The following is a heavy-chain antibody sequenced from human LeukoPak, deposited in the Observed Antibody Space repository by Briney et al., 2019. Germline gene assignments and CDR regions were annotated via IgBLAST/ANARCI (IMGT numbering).Heavy chain of an antibody. D-gene: IGHD3-3*01. CDR3: ARGSYYDFWSGYYSYERTDF. V-gene: IGHV1-8*01. Sequence: ASVKVSCKASGYTFTSYDINWVRQATGQGLEWMGWMNPNSGNTGYAQKFQGRVTMTRNTSISTAYMELSSLRSEDTAVYYCARGSYYDFWSGYYSYERTDFWGQGTLVTVSS. CDR1: GYTFTSYD. CDR2: MNPNSGNT. J-gene: IGHJ4*02.